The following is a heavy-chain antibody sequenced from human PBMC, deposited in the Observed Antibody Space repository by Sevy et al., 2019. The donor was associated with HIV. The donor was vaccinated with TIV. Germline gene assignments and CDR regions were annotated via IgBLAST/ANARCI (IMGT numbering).Heavy chain of an antibody. CDR2: TYYSGST. CDR3: ASERSSGWYYYYYYYMDV. CDR1: GGSISSSSYY. J-gene: IGHJ6*03. Sequence: SETLSLTCTVSGGSISSSSYYWGWIRQPPGKGLEWIGSTYYSGSTYSNPSLKSRVTISVDTSKNQFSLKLSSVTAADTAVYYCASERSSGWYYYYYYYMDVWGKGTTVTVSS. V-gene: IGHV4-39*01. D-gene: IGHD6-19*01.